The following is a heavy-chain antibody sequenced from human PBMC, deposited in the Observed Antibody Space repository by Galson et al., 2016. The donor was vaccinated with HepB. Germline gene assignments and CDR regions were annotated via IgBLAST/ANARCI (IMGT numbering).Heavy chain of an antibody. Sequence: ETLSLTCTVSGDSIISDTYHWGWIRQPPGKGLEWLGSIHHSGTTYYNPSLRSRVTISVDTSRDQFSLRLSSVTAADTAVYYCAGEYSSSPGYWGRGALVTVSS. CDR3: AGEYSSSPGY. J-gene: IGHJ4*02. CDR1: GDSIISDTYH. V-gene: IGHV4-39*01. D-gene: IGHD6-6*01. CDR2: IHHSGTT.